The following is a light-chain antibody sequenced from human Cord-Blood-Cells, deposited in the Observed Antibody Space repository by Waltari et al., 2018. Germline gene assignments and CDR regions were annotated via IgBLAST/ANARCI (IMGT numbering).Light chain of an antibody. V-gene: IGLV1-40*01. CDR3: QSYDSSLSGYV. J-gene: IGLJ1*01. CDR1: SPNIGAGYD. Sequence: QSLRTQPPSVSWSPGQGVRLSSTGRSPNIGAGYDVHWYQQLPGPAPKLRIYGNSNRPSGVPDRFSGSKSGTSASLAITGLQAEDEADYYCQSYDSSLSGYVFGTGTKVTVL. CDR2: GNS.